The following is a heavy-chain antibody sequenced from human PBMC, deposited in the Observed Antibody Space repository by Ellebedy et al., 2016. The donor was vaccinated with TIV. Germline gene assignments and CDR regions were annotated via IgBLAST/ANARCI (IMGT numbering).Heavy chain of an antibody. CDR2: IWYDGSNK. J-gene: IGHJ6*02. CDR3: ARDEMPPPIAAAGDYYYYGMDV. CDR1: GLTFSSYG. V-gene: IGHV3-33*01. D-gene: IGHD6-13*01. Sequence: GESLKISCAASGLTFSSYGMHWVRQAPGKGLEWVAVIWYDGSNKYYADSVKGRFTISRDHSKNTLYLQMNSLRAEDTAVYYCARDEMPPPIAAAGDYYYYGMDVWGQGTTVTVSS.